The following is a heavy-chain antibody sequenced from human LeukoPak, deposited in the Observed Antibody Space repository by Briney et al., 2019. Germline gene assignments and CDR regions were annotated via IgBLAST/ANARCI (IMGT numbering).Heavy chain of an antibody. CDR3: AKDRKSMAWGYFDL. CDR2: IKQDGSEK. V-gene: IGHV3-7*03. J-gene: IGHJ2*01. D-gene: IGHD1-26*01. Sequence: GGSLRLSCAASGFTFSSYWMSWVRQAPGKGLEWVANIKQDGSEKYYVDSVKGRFTISRDNAKNSLYLQMNSLRAEDTALYYCAKDRKSMAWGYFDLWGRGTLVTVSS. CDR1: GFTFSSYW.